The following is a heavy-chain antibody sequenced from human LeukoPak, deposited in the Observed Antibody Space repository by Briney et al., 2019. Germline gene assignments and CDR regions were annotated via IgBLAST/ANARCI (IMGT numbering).Heavy chain of an antibody. CDR2: ISSNSSYI. V-gene: IGHV3-21*01. CDR1: GFTFSSYS. Sequence: GGSLRLSCAASGFTFSSYSMNWVRQAPGKGLEWVSSISSNSSYIYYADSVKGRFTISRDNAKNSLYLQMNSLRAEDTAVYYCASFVPTVTTQGEVLDYWGQGTLVTVSS. J-gene: IGHJ4*02. D-gene: IGHD4-17*01. CDR3: ASFVPTVTTQGEVLDY.